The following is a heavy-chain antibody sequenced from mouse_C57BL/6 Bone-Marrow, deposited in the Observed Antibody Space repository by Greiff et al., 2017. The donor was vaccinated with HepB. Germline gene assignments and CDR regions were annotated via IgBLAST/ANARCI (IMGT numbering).Heavy chain of an antibody. J-gene: IGHJ4*01. CDR2: ISNLAYSI. CDR3: ARQTTVRAMDY. D-gene: IGHD1-1*01. Sequence: DVMLVESGGGLVQPGGSLKLSCAASGFTFSDYGMAWFRQAPRKGPEWVAFISNLAYSIYYADTVTGRFTISRENAKNTLYLEMSSLRSEDTAMYYCARQTTVRAMDYWGQGTSVTVSS. CDR1: GFTFSDYG. V-gene: IGHV5-15*01.